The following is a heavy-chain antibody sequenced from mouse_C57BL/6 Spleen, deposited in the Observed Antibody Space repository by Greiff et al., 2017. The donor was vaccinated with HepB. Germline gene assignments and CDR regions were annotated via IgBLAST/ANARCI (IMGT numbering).Heavy chain of an antibody. CDR1: GFTFSSYA. CDR3: ARDLYSNYVWFAY. D-gene: IGHD2-5*01. V-gene: IGHV5-4*01. J-gene: IGHJ3*01. CDR2: ISDGGSYT. Sequence: VQLKESGGGLVKPGGSLKLSCAASGFTFSSYAMSWVRQTPEKRLEWVATISDGGSYTYYPDNVKGRFTISRDNAKNNLYLQMSHLKSEDTAMYYCARDLYSNYVWFAYWGQGTLVTVSA.